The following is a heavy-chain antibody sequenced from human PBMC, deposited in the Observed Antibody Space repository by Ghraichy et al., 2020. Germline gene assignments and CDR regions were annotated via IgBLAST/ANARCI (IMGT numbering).Heavy chain of an antibody. V-gene: IGHV4-59*01. CDR2: IYYSGST. CDR3: ARVGVDLDVFDI. Sequence: SETLSLTCTVSGGSISSYYWSWIRQPPGKGLESIGYIYYSGSTNYNPSLKSRVTISVDTSKNQFSLKLSSVTAADTAVYYCARVGVDLDVFDIWGQGTMVTVSS. J-gene: IGHJ3*02. CDR1: GGSISSYY. D-gene: IGHD3/OR15-3a*01.